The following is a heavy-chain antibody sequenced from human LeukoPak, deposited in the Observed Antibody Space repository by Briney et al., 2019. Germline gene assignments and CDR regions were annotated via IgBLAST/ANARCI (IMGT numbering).Heavy chain of an antibody. J-gene: IGHJ6*03. CDR2: IYYSGST. CDR3: ARANYVWGSYREEYYYYYYYMDV. V-gene: IGHV4-39*07. Sequence: SETLSLTCTVSGGSISSSSYYWGWIRQPPGKGLEWIGSIYYSGSTYYNPSLKSRVTISVDTSKNQFSLKLSSVTAADTAVYYCARANYVWGSYREEYYYYYYYMDVWGKGTTVTVS. CDR1: GGSISSSSYY. D-gene: IGHD3-16*02.